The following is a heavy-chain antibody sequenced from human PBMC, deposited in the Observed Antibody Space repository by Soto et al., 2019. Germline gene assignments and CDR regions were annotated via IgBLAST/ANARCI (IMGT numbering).Heavy chain of an antibody. CDR2: IYYSGST. D-gene: IGHD3-10*01. CDR1: GGSISSSSYY. Sequence: SETLSLTCTVSGGSISSSSYYWGWIRQPPGKGLEWIGSIYYSGSTYYNPSLKSRVTISVDTSKNQFSQKLSSVTAADTAVYYCARSFWFGELSYFDYWGQGTLVTVSS. J-gene: IGHJ4*02. V-gene: IGHV4-39*01. CDR3: ARSFWFGELSYFDY.